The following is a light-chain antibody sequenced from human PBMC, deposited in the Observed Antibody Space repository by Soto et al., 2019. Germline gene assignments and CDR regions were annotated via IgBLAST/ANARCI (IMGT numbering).Light chain of an antibody. V-gene: IGKV3-20*01. J-gene: IGKJ1*01. CDR2: DAS. CDR1: QSVSSNF. Sequence: EIVLTQSPATLSLSPGERGTLSCRASQSVSSNFLAWYQQKAGQAPMLLIFDASTRATGIPDRFTGSGSGTDFTLTISRLQPEDCAVYYCQFYGNPPKTFGQGTKVEIK. CDR3: QFYGNPPKT.